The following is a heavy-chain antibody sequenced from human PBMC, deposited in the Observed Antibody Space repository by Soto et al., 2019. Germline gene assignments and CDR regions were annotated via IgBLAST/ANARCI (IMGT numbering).Heavy chain of an antibody. CDR2: INAGNGNT. CDR3: ARELLRFLEWDNWFDP. Sequence: ASVKVSCKASGYTFTSYAMHWVRQAPGQRLEWMGWINAGNGNTKYSQKFQGRVTITRDTSASTAYMELSSLRSEDTAVYYCARELLRFLEWDNWFDPWGQGTLVTVSS. J-gene: IGHJ5*02. CDR1: GYTFTSYA. D-gene: IGHD3-3*01. V-gene: IGHV1-3*01.